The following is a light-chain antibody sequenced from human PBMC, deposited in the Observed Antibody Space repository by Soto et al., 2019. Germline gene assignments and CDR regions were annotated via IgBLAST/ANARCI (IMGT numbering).Light chain of an antibody. J-gene: IGKJ1*01. CDR3: QQYESYWT. CDR1: QTITNW. V-gene: IGKV1-5*03. Sequence: DIQMTQSPSTLSASVGDRVTITCRASQTITNWLAWYQQKPGKAPKVLIYKTSSLESGVPSRFSGSGSGTEFTLTINGLQPEDFATYYCQQYESYWTFGQGTKVEIK. CDR2: KTS.